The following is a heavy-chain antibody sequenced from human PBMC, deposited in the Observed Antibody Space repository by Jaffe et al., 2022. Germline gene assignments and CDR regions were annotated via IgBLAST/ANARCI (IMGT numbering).Heavy chain of an antibody. J-gene: IGHJ3*02. Sequence: QVTLRESGPALVKPTQTLTLTCTFSGFSLSTSGMCVSWIRQPPGKALEWLALIDWDDDKYYSTSLKTRLTISKDTSKNQVVLTMTNMDPVDTATYYCARILSLCIAAAGIRANAFDIWGQGTMVTVSS. CDR1: GFSLSTSGMC. CDR2: IDWDDDK. V-gene: IGHV2-70*01. D-gene: IGHD6-13*01. CDR3: ARILSLCIAAAGIRANAFDI.